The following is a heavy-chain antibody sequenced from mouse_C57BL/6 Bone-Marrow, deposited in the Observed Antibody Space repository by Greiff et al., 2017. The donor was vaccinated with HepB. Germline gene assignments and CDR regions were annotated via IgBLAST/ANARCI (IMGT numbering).Heavy chain of an antibody. CDR3: ARKGDYYGSSYWYFDV. CDR2: ISNLAYSI. Sequence: EVKLMESGGGLVQPGGSLKLSCAASGFTFSDYGMAWVRQAPRKGPEWVAFISNLAYSIYYADTVTGRFTISRENAKNTLYLEMSSLRSEDTAMYYCARKGDYYGSSYWYFDVWGTGTTVTGSS. CDR1: GFTFSDYG. J-gene: IGHJ1*03. V-gene: IGHV5-15*01. D-gene: IGHD1-1*01.